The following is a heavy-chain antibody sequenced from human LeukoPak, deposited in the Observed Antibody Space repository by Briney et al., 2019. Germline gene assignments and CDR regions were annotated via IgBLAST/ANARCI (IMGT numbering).Heavy chain of an antibody. Sequence: SETLSLTCTVSGASVSSGPYYWNWIRQTAGKGLEWIGRIHTRDITDYNPSLKSRVTISVDTSENQFSLELKSVTVADAAVYYCARVFWYFDLWGRGTLVTVSS. CDR1: GASVSSGPYY. CDR2: IHTRDIT. D-gene: IGHD3-9*01. V-gene: IGHV4-61*02. CDR3: ARVFWYFDL. J-gene: IGHJ2*01.